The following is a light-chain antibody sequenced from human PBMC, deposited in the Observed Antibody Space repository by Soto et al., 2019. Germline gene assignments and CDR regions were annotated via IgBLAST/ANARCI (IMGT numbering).Light chain of an antibody. CDR1: QSVSSY. CDR2: DAS. CDR3: QQRSAWPRT. J-gene: IGKJ1*01. Sequence: EVVLTQSPATLSLSPGDRATLSCRASQSVSSYLAWYQQKPGQAPRLLIYDASNRATGIPARFSGSGSGTDFTLTISSLEPEDFAVYYCQQRSAWPRTFGQGTKVDI. V-gene: IGKV3-11*01.